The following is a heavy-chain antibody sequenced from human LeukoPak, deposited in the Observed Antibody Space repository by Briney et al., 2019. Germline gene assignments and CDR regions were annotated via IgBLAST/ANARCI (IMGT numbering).Heavy chain of an antibody. CDR1: GYRFTTYW. CDR3: ARASGSRHGFDI. D-gene: IGHD1-26*01. Sequence: GAPLQISSQGSGYRFTTYWSGGVRPLPGKGVGWVGIMYPGNSDTRYSTSFKGQVTISADKSISTAYLQWSSLKASDTAMYYCARASGSRHGFDIWGQGTLVTVSS. J-gene: IGHJ3*02. CDR2: MYPGNSDT. V-gene: IGHV5-51*01.